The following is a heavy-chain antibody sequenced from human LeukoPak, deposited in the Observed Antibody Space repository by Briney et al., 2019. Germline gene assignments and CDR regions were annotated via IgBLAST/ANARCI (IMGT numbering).Heavy chain of an antibody. CDR3: ARGAKWAYYFDY. CDR1: GFTFSNYW. J-gene: IGHJ4*02. Sequence: GGSLRLSCAASGFTFSNYWMSWVHQVPGRGLEWVSRINGDESSTNYADSVKGRFTISRDNAKDTLYLHMNSLTAEDTAVYYCARGAKWAYYFDYWGQGTLVTVSS. V-gene: IGHV3-74*01. D-gene: IGHD1-26*01. CDR2: INGDESST.